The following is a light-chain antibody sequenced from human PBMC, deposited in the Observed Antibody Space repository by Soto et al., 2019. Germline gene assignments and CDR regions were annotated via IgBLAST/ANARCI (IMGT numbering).Light chain of an antibody. J-gene: IGLJ1*01. CDR1: SSNIGNNY. Sequence: QSVLTQPPSVSAAPVQKVTIPCSGSSSNIGNNYVSWYQQLPGTAPKLLIYDNNKRPSGIPDRFSGSKSGTSASLAIGGLQAEDEADYYCAAWDDSLSGYVFGTGTKV. V-gene: IGLV1-51*01. CDR3: AAWDDSLSGYV. CDR2: DNN.